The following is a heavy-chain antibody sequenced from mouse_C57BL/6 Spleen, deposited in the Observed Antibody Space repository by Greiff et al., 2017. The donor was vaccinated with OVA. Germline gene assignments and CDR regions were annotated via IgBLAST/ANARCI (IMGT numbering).Heavy chain of an antibody. V-gene: IGHV1-19*01. CDR1: GYTFTDYY. Sequence: VQLQQSGPVLVKPGASVKMSCKASGYTFTDYYMNWVKQSHGKSLEWIGVINPYNGGTSYNQKFKGKATLTVDKSSSTAYMELNSLTSEDSAVYYCARTDYYGSSYSYFDVWGTGTTVTVSS. D-gene: IGHD1-1*01. CDR3: ARTDYYGSSYSYFDV. CDR2: INPYNGGT. J-gene: IGHJ1*03.